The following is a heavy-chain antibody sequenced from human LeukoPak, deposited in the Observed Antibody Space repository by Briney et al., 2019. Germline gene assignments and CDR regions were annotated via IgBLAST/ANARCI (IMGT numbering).Heavy chain of an antibody. CDR2: ISWNSGSI. J-gene: IGHJ4*02. V-gene: IGHV3-9*01. Sequence: SLRLSCAASGFTFDDYAMHWVRQAPGKGLEWVSGISWNSGSISYADSVKGRFTISRDNAKNSLDLQMNSLRAEDTAVYYCAREGDSYGYHFDYWGQGTLVTVSS. CDR1: GFTFDDYA. CDR3: AREGDSYGYHFDY. D-gene: IGHD5-18*01.